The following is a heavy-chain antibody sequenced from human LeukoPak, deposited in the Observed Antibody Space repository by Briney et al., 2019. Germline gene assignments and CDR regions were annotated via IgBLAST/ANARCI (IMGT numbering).Heavy chain of an antibody. CDR3: TRGRGGTIVRGYLDY. CDR2: MNPNSGNT. CDR1: GYTFTSYD. D-gene: IGHD3-10*01. V-gene: IGHV1-8*01. J-gene: IGHJ4*02. Sequence: ASVKVSCKASGYTFTSYDINWVRQATGQGLEWMGWMNPNSGNTGYAQKFQGRVTMTRNTSISTAYMELNSLRSEDAAVYYCTRGRGGTIVRGYLDYWGQGTLVTVSS.